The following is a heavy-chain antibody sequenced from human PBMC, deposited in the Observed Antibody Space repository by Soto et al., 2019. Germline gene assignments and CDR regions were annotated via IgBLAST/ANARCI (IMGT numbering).Heavy chain of an antibody. V-gene: IGHV4-59*01. Sequence: QVQLQESGPGLVKPSETLSLTCAVSGDSISSYYCMWIRQPPGKGLESIGYLYYGRSANYNPSLKRRVTLSVDTATDQCSLTLSSMTAADTAVYYCAPRSMAVVPEYWGQGTLVTVS. CDR2: LYYGRSA. D-gene: IGHD3-22*01. CDR3: APRSMAVVPEY. J-gene: IGHJ4*02. CDR1: GDSISSYY.